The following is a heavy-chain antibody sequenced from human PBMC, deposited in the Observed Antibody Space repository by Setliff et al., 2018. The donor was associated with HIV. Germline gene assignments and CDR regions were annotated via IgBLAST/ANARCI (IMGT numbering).Heavy chain of an antibody. Sequence: SQTLSLTCAVYGGSLSPFSWTWIRQAPGKGLEWIVEVDHSGKSKENPSLRSRVSISVDTSKDQFSLKMRSVTATDMAFYYCARSLPTHYYGPDNWFDPWSQGTLVTVSS. CDR1: GGSLSPFS. D-gene: IGHD3-10*01. J-gene: IGHJ5*02. V-gene: IGHV4-34*01. CDR3: ARSLPTHYYGPDNWFDP. CDR2: VDHSGKS.